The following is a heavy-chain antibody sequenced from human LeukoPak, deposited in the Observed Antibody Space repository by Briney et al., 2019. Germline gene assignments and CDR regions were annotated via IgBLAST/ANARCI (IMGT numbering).Heavy chain of an antibody. CDR3: VRVGSSWYHYFDY. J-gene: IGHJ4*02. D-gene: IGHD6-13*01. Sequence: SETLSLTCSVSGGSISSSSYYWGWIRQPPGKGLEWIGSMYYSGSTYYNPSLKSRVTMSVDTSKKQFSLELSSVTAADTAVYYCVRVGSSWYHYFDYWGQGTLVTVSS. CDR1: GGSISSSSYY. V-gene: IGHV4-39*01. CDR2: MYYSGST.